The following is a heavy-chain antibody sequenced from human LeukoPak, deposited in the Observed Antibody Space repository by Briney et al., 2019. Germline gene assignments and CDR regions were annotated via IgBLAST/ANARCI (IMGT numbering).Heavy chain of an antibody. Sequence: GGSLRLSCAASGFTVSSYSMNWVRQAPGKGLEWVSYISSSSSTIYYADSVKGRFTISRDNAKNSLYLQMNSLRDEDTAVYYCARAYVDTAMVSPGYWGQGTLVTVSS. D-gene: IGHD5-18*01. CDR1: GFTVSSYS. V-gene: IGHV3-48*02. J-gene: IGHJ4*02. CDR2: ISSSSSTI. CDR3: ARAYVDTAMVSPGY.